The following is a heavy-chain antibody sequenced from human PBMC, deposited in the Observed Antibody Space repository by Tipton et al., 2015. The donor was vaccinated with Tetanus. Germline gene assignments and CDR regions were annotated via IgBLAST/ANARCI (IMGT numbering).Heavy chain of an antibody. CDR3: ARPGLKLVESGYSYGSPNWYFDL. CDR1: GYSFTSYW. J-gene: IGHJ2*01. V-gene: IGHV5-51*01. D-gene: IGHD5-18*01. CDR2: IYPGDSDT. Sequence: EVQLVQSGAEVKKPGESLKISCKGSGYSFTSYWIGWVRQMPGKGLEWMGIIYPGDSDTRYSPSFQGQVPISADKSISTAYLQWSSLKASDPAMYYCARPGLKLVESGYSYGSPNWYFDLWGRGTLVTVSS.